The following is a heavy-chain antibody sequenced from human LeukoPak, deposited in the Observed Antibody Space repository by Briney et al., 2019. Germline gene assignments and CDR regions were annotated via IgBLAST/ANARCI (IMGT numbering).Heavy chain of an antibody. J-gene: IGHJ4*02. CDR2: IYYSGSS. Sequence: VKPSETLSLTCTVSGGSISSSSYYWGWIRQPPGKGLEWIGSIYYSGSSYYNTSLKSRVTISVDTSKNQSSLKLSSVTAADTAVYYCARDMNYCSSTSCYSYFDYWGQGTLVTVSS. D-gene: IGHD2-2*02. V-gene: IGHV4-39*07. CDR3: ARDMNYCSSTSCYSYFDY. CDR1: GGSISSSSYY.